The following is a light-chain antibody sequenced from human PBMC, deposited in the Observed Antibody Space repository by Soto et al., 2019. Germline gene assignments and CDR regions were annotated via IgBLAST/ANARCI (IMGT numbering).Light chain of an antibody. V-gene: IGLV1-44*01. CDR1: SSNIGSNT. Sequence: QSVLTQPPSASGTPGQRVTSSCSGSSSNIGSNTVNWYQQLPGTAPKLLIYSNNQRPSGVPDRFSGSRSGTSASLAISGLQSEEEADYDCAAWDDSLNGWVFGGGAKVPV. CDR2: SNN. CDR3: AAWDDSLNGWV. J-gene: IGLJ3*02.